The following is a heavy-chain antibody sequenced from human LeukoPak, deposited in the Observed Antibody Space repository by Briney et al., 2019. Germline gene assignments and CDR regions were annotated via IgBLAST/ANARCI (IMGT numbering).Heavy chain of an antibody. CDR1: GYTFTGYY. D-gene: IGHD2-2*01. V-gene: IGHV1-2*02. Sequence: ASVKVSCKASGYTFTGYYMHWVRQAPGQGLEWMGWINPNSGGTNYAQKFQGRVTMTRDTSISTAYMELSRLRSDDTAVYYCARSYIVAVPAAIGYWGQGTLVTVSS. CDR3: ARSYIVAVPAAIGY. J-gene: IGHJ4*02. CDR2: INPNSGGT.